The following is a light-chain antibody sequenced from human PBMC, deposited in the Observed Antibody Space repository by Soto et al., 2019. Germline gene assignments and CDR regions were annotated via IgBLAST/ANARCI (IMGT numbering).Light chain of an antibody. V-gene: IGKV3-20*01. CDR1: QSGSSNY. CDR2: GAS. J-gene: IGKJ2*01. Sequence: EIVLTQSPATLSLSPGERATLSCRASQSGSSNYLAWYQQKRGQAPRLLMYGASSRATGIPARFSGSGSGTDFTLTISRVEPEDFGVYYCQQYGSSPYTFGQGTKLEIK. CDR3: QQYGSSPYT.